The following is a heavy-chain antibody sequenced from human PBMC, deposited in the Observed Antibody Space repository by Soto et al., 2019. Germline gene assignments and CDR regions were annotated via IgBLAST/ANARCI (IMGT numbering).Heavy chain of an antibody. Sequence: EVQLAESGGGLVQPGGSLRLSCAASGFTVSENYMNWVRQAPGKGLEWVSVIYGGGTTDYADSAKGRFTISRDSSMNTLHLQMNSLRVEDTAVYYCAALSNCARYIDFWGRGTLVTVSS. CDR3: AALSNCARYIDF. CDR2: IYGGGTT. CDR1: GFTVSENY. D-gene: IGHD2-21*01. J-gene: IGHJ4*02. V-gene: IGHV3-66*01.